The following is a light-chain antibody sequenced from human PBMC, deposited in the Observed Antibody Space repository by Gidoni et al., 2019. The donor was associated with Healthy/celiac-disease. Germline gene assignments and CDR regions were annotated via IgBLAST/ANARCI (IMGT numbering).Light chain of an antibody. V-gene: IGKV1-39*01. CDR1: QSISSD. CDR2: AAS. Sequence: EIQRTQSPSSLSASVGDRVTITCRASQSISSDLNWYQQKPGNAPKLLIYAASSLQSGVPSRFSGRGSRTDFTLTISSLQPEDFATYYCQQSYRTPRAFGQGTKVEIK. J-gene: IGKJ1*01. CDR3: QQSYRTPRA.